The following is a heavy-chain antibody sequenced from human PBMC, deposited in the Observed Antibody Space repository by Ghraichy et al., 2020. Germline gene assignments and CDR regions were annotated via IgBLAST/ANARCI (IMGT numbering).Heavy chain of an antibody. CDR1: GGSFSGYY. V-gene: IGHV4-34*01. Sequence: SETLSLTCAVYGGSFSGYYWSWIRQPPGKGLEWIGEINHSGSTNYNPSLKSRVTISVDTSKNQFSLKLSSVTAADTAVYYCATHLAHYDLWGQGTMVTVSS. CDR3: ATHLAHYDL. CDR2: INHSGST. J-gene: IGHJ3*01.